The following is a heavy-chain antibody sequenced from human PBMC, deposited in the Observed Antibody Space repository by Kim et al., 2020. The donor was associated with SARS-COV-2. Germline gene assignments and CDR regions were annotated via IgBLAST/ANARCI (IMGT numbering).Heavy chain of an antibody. J-gene: IGHJ3*02. CDR1: GFTFSSYG. Sequence: GGSLRLSCAASGFTFSSYGMHWVRQAPGKGLEWVAVIWYDGSNKYYADSVKGRFTIPRDNSKNTLYLQMNSLRAEDTAVYYCARALAPYYDFWSGYYTWAFDIWGQGTMVTVSS. CDR2: IWYDGSNK. CDR3: ARALAPYYDFWSGYYTWAFDI. V-gene: IGHV3-33*01. D-gene: IGHD3-3*01.